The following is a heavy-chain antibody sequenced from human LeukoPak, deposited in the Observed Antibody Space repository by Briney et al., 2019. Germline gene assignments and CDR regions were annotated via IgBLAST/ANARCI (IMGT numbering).Heavy chain of an antibody. J-gene: IGHJ5*02. CDR3: ARDRPHNWFDP. V-gene: IGHV3-30-3*01. Sequence: PGRSLRLSCAASGFTFSSYAIHWVRQAPGKGLEWVGVISYDGAKKYYKDSIKGRFTISRDNPKNTVNLQMNSLRVEDTAIYYCARDRPHNWFDPWGQGTLVTVSS. CDR2: ISYDGAKK. CDR1: GFTFSSYA.